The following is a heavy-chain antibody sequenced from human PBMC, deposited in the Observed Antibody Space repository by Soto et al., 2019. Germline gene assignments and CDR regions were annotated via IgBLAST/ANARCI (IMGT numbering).Heavy chain of an antibody. J-gene: IGHJ4*02. CDR2: INPILDST. V-gene: IGHV1-69*09. CDR1: GIMSSGYG. Sequence: QEQVVQSGPAMKEPGSSVKVSCRASGIMSSGYGFSWVRQAPGQGLEWVGMINPILDSTHYAQNLQGRVSLSVDKSRDTAYLEVTSLSLEDTALYFCATMKRARLDSWGRGTVVTVSS. D-gene: IGHD6-25*01. CDR3: ATMKRARLDS.